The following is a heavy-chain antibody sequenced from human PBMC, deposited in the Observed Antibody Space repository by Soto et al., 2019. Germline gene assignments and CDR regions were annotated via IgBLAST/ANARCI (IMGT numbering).Heavy chain of an antibody. Sequence: QVQLVQSGAEVKKPRASVKVSCKASGYTFTTYYIHWVRQAPGQGLEWMGVINPSGGGTSYAQKFKDRVSMTRDASTTTVYMEVRSLTYEDTALYYCARDHVGAAGYSAFWGQGTLVTVSS. J-gene: IGHJ4*02. CDR1: GYTFTTYY. D-gene: IGHD6-13*01. V-gene: IGHV1-46*03. CDR2: INPSGGGT. CDR3: ARDHVGAAGYSAF.